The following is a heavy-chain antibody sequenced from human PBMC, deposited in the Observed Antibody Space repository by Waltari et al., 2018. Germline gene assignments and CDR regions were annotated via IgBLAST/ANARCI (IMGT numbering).Heavy chain of an antibody. V-gene: IGHV3-53*01. CDR1: GFTVSTTY. CDR3: ARDVTGYYYFDL. J-gene: IGHJ2*01. CDR2: ISRDGT. D-gene: IGHD3-16*01. Sequence: EVQLVESGGGLIQPGGSLRLSCAASGFTVSTTYMNWVRQAPGKGLEWVSVISRDGTHYADSVKGRFTISRDNSKNTVYLQMNTLRAEDTALYYCARDVTGYYYFDLWGRGTLATVSS.